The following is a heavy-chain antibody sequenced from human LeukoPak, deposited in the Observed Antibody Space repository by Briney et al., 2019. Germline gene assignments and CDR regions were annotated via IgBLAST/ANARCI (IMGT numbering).Heavy chain of an antibody. Sequence: GGPLTLSCAASGFTFSSYNMNWVRQAPGKGLEWVSYISSSSYIYYADSVKGRFTISRDNAKNSLYLQMNRLGAEDTAVYYCARDSSTMVRGVIITDYWGQGTLVTVSS. V-gene: IGHV3-21*01. D-gene: IGHD3-10*01. CDR2: ISSSSYI. J-gene: IGHJ4*02. CDR3: ARDSSTMVRGVIITDY. CDR1: GFTFSSYN.